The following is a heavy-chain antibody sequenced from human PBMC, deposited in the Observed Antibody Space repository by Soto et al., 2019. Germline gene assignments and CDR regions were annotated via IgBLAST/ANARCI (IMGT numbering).Heavy chain of an antibody. Sequence: QVHLVQSGAEVKTTGSSVKVSCKDSGGTVRSYAISWVRQAHGQGLEWLGGIIPIFGTANYAQKFQGRVTITADESTSTAYMELGSLRSEDTAVYYGARYRTPGGGIGWFDPWGQGTMVTVSS. CDR3: ARYRTPGGGIGWFDP. CDR1: GGTVRSYA. D-gene: IGHD3-16*02. CDR2: IIPIFGTA. V-gene: IGHV1-69*01. J-gene: IGHJ5*02.